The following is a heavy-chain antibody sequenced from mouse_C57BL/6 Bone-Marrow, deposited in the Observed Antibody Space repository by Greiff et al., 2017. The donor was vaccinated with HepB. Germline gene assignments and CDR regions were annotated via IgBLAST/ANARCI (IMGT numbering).Heavy chain of an antibody. CDR1: GFTFSSYA. CDR3: TREGNLTAMDY. CDR2: ISSGGDYI. V-gene: IGHV5-9-1*02. Sequence: EVKLMESGEGLVKPGGSLKLSCAASGFTFSSYAMSWVRQTPEKRLEWVAYISSGGDYIYYADTVKGRFTISRDNARNTLYLQMSSLKSEDTAMYYCTREGNLTAMDYWGQGTSVTVSS. D-gene: IGHD4-1*01. J-gene: IGHJ4*01.